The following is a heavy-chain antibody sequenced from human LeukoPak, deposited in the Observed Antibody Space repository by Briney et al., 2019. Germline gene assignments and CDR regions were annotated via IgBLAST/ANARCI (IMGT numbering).Heavy chain of an antibody. V-gene: IGHV3-30*03. J-gene: IGHJ4*02. CDR2: ISYDGSNK. D-gene: IGHD1-7*01. CDR1: GFTFSSYG. Sequence: PGRSLRLSCAASGFTFSSYGMHWVRQAPGKGLEWVAVISYDGSNKYYADSVKGRFTISRDNSKNTLYLQMNSLRAEDTAVYYCARDPGITGTTSSSQGNDYWGQGTLVTVSS. CDR3: ARDPGITGTTSSSQGNDY.